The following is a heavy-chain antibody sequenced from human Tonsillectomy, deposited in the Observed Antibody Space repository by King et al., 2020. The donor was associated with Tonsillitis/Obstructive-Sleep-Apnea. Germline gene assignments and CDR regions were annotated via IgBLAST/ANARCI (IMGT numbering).Heavy chain of an antibody. CDR2: IYTSGST. CDR3: ARDNGDDFWSGSAVGRDV. V-gene: IGHV4-4*07. CDR1: GGSISSYY. D-gene: IGHD3-3*01. J-gene: IGHJ6*02. Sequence: VQLQESGPGLVKPSETLSLTCTVSGGSISSYYWSWIRPPAGKGLEWIGRIYTSGSTNYNPSLKSRLTMSVDTSKNQFSLKLGSVTAADTAVYYCARDNGDDFWSGSAVGRDVWGQGTTVTVSS.